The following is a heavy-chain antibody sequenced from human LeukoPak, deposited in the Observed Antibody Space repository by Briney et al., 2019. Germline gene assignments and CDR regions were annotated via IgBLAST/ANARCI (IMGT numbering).Heavy chain of an antibody. CDR1: GYTFTGYY. Sequence: ASVKVSCKASGYTFTGYYMHWVRQAPGQGLEWMGIINPSGGSTSYAQKFQGRVTMTRDMSTSTVYMELSSLRSEDTAVYYCARAEYYYDSSGYWVYWGQGTLVTVSS. CDR2: INPSGGST. J-gene: IGHJ4*02. CDR3: ARAEYYYDSSGYWVY. V-gene: IGHV1-46*01. D-gene: IGHD3-22*01.